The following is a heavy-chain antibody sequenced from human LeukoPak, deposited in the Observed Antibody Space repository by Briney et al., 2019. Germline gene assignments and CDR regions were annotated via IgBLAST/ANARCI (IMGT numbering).Heavy chain of an antibody. CDR3: ASRVGWNPGRYYYGMDV. CDR1: GGSFSGYY. CDR2: INHSGST. Sequence: SETLSLTCAVYGGSFSGYYWSWIRQPPGKGLEWIGEINHSGSTNYNPSLKSRVTISVDTSKNQFSLKLSSVTAADTAVYYSASRVGWNPGRYYYGMDVWGQGTTVTVSS. J-gene: IGHJ6*02. V-gene: IGHV4-34*01. D-gene: IGHD5-24*01.